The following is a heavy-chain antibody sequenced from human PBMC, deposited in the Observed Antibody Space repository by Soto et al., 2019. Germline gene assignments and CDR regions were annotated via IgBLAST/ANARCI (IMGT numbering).Heavy chain of an antibody. CDR3: ARDRGYCSGGSCYGLDY. CDR1: GGSISSGDYY. Sequence: SETLSLTCTVSGGSISSGDYYWSWIRQPPGKGLEWIGYIYYSGSTYYNPSLKSRVTISVDTSKNQFSLKLSSVTAADTAVYYCARDRGYCSGGSCYGLDYWRQGTLVTVSS. V-gene: IGHV4-30-4*01. J-gene: IGHJ4*02. D-gene: IGHD2-15*01. CDR2: IYYSGST.